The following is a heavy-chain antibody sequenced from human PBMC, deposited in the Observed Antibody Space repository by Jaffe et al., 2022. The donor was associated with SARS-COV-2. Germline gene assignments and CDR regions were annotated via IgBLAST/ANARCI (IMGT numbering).Heavy chain of an antibody. D-gene: IGHD5-18*01. V-gene: IGHV4-59*01. J-gene: IGHJ5*02. CDR1: GGSISSYY. CDR2: IYYSGST. Sequence: QVQLQESGPGLVKPSETLSLTCTVSGGSISSYYWSWIRQPPGKGLEWIGYIYYSGSTNYNPSLKSRVTISVDTSKNQFSLKLSSVTAADTAVYYCARIDSVDTDWFDPWGQGTLVTVSS. CDR3: ARIDSVDTDWFDP.